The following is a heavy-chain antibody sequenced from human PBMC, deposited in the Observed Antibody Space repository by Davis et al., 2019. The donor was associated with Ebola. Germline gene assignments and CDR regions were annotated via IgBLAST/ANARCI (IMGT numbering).Heavy chain of an antibody. Sequence: SETLSLTCAVSGGSISSGGYSWSWIRQPPGKGLEWIGYIYHSGSTYYNPSLKSRVTISVDRSKNQFSLKLSSVTAADTAVYYCARLVVGSGYFDYYYGMDVWGQGTTVTVSS. D-gene: IGHD3-3*01. CDR1: GGSISSGGYS. CDR3: ARLVVGSGYFDYYYGMDV. V-gene: IGHV4-30-2*01. J-gene: IGHJ6*02. CDR2: IYHSGST.